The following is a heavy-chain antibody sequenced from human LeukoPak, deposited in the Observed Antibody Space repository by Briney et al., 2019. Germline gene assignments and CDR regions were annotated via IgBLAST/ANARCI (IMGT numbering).Heavy chain of an antibody. CDR3: ARKNPRGDWYFDL. J-gene: IGHJ2*01. Sequence: KFQGRVTITRDTSASTAYMELSSLRSEGTAVYYCARKNPRGDWYFDLWGRGTLVTVSS. D-gene: IGHD3-10*01. V-gene: IGHV1-3*01.